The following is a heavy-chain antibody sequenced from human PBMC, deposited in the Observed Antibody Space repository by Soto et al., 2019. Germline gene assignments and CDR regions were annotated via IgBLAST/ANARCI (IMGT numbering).Heavy chain of an antibody. Sequence: SETLSLTCTVSGGPISSSSYYWGWIRQPPGKGLEWIGSIYYSGSTYYNPSLKSRVTISVDTSKNQFSLKLSSVTAADTAVYYCARQSHDYGDFVLFDSWGQGTLVTVSS. CDR3: ARQSHDYGDFVLFDS. CDR1: GGPISSSSYY. J-gene: IGHJ4*02. CDR2: IYYSGST. D-gene: IGHD4-17*01. V-gene: IGHV4-39*01.